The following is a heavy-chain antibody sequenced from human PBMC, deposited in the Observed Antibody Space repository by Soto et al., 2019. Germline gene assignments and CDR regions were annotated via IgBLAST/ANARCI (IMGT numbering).Heavy chain of an antibody. V-gene: IGHV3-53*01. Sequence: PGGSLRLSCNASGFTVSSSYMSWVCQAPGMGLEWVAVIESGGTAHYADSVKGRFTISRDNPNNIIYLQLHTLRAEDTAVYYCAKDLGPLKLLNYVFYGLDVWGQGTTVTVSS. CDR1: GFTVSSSY. CDR3: AKDLGPLKLLNYVFYGLDV. CDR2: IESGGTA. D-gene: IGHD2-21*02. J-gene: IGHJ6*02.